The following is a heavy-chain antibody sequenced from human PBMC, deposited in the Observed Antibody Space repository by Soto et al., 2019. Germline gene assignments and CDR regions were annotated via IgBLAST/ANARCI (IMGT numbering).Heavy chain of an antibody. CDR2: IHYSGST. CDR3: ARHRPLKKGVAVPAFDY. V-gene: IGHV4-59*08. D-gene: IGHD6-19*01. CDR1: GGSINNFY. Sequence: SETLSLTCTVSGGSINNFYWSWIRQPPGKGLEWIGYIHYSGSTNYNPSLKSRVTISVDTSENQFSLKLISLTAADTAVYYCARHRPLKKGVAVPAFDYWGQGTLVTVSS. J-gene: IGHJ4*02.